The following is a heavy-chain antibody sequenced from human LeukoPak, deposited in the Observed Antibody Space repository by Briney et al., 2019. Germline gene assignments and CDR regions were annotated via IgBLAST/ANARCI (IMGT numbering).Heavy chain of an antibody. J-gene: IGHJ6*03. Sequence: GGSLRLSCAASGFTFSNYWMHWVRQAPGKGLVWVSRINSDGINTSYADSVKGRFTISRDNAKNSLYLQMNSLRAEDTAVYYCARRPLLLESWLRGRGYCYMDVWGKGTTVTVSS. V-gene: IGHV3-74*01. CDR2: INSDGINT. D-gene: IGHD3-10*01. CDR1: GFTFSNYW. CDR3: ARRPLLLESWLRGRGYCYMDV.